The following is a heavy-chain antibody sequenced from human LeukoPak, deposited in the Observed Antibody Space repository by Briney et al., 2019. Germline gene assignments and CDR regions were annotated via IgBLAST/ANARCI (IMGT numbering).Heavy chain of an antibody. Sequence: GESVKILCRLCVHRLNHYWNVCPREIPEKAMEWLVINYPGDSDTRYSPSFQGQVTISADKSISTAYLQWSSLKALDTGMYYCARYSRLPTSTVRINYYYMDVWGKGTTVTVSS. CDR2: NYPGDSDT. D-gene: IGHD4-11*01. CDR3: ARYSRLPTSTVRINYYYMDV. CDR1: VHRLNHYW. J-gene: IGHJ6*03. V-gene: IGHV5-51*01.